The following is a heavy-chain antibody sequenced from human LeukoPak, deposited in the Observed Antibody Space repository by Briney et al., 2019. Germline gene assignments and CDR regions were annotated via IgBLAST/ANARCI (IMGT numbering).Heavy chain of an antibody. CDR3: AREKFRYGSGNSAFDI. V-gene: IGHV4-59*01. CDR1: GGSISSYY. Sequence: SETLSLTCTVSGGSISSYYWSWIRQPPGKGLEWIGYIYYSGSTNYNPSLKSRVTISVDTSKNQFSLKLSSVTAADTAVYYCAREKFRYGSGNSAFDIWGQGTVVTVSS. D-gene: IGHD3-10*01. J-gene: IGHJ3*02. CDR2: IYYSGST.